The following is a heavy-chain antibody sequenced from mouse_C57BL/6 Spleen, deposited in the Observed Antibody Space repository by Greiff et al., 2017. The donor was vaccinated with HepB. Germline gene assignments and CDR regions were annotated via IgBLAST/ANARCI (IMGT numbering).Heavy chain of an antibody. CDR2: IYPGDGDT. CDR1: GYAFSSSW. D-gene: IGHD2-3*01. CDR3: ASLDGYYGGFAY. V-gene: IGHV1-82*01. J-gene: IGHJ3*01. Sequence: VQGVESGPELVKPGASVKISCKASGYAFSSSWMNWVKQRPGKGLEWIGRIYPGDGDTNYNGKFKGKATLTADKSSSTAYMQLSSLTSEDSAVYFCASLDGYYGGFAYWGQGTLVTVSA.